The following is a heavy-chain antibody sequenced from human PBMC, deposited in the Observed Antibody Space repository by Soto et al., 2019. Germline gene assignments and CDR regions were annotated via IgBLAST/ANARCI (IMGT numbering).Heavy chain of an antibody. D-gene: IGHD2-15*01. V-gene: IGHV4-34*01. J-gene: IGHJ3*02. Sequence: SETLSLTCAVYGGSFSGYYWSWIRQPPGKGLEWIGEINHSGSTNYNPSLKSRVTISVDTSKNQFSLKLSSVTAADTAVYYCARKSCFDIWGQGTMVTVSS. CDR3: ARKSCFDI. CDR2: INHSGST. CDR1: GGSFSGYY.